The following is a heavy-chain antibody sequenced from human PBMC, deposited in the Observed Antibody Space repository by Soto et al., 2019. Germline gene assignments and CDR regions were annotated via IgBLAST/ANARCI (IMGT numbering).Heavy chain of an antibody. CDR2: IKEDGSEK. V-gene: IGHV3-7*01. CDR3: AREEWCFDY. CDR1: GFTFSTYW. D-gene: IGHD2-15*01. J-gene: IGHJ4*02. Sequence: EVQLVESGGGLVQPGGSLRLSCAASGFTFSTYWMSWARQAPGKGLEWVANIKEDGSEKDYVDSVKGRFTISRDNAKNSLYLQMNSLKAEDTAVYYCAREEWCFDYWGQGTLVTVSS.